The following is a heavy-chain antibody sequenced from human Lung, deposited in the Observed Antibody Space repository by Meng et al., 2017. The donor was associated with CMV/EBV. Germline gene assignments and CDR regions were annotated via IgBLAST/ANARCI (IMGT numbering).Heavy chain of an antibody. Sequence: GGSXRLXCAASGFTFSTYWMHWVRLVPGKGLVWVSRIDSDGININYADSVKGRFTISRDNARNTLYLQMDSLRVEDTAVYYCASARGVVRYAFDIWGQGTRVTVSS. CDR2: IDSDGINI. CDR3: ASARGVVRYAFDI. V-gene: IGHV3-74*01. CDR1: GFTFSTYW. J-gene: IGHJ3*02. D-gene: IGHD2-15*01.